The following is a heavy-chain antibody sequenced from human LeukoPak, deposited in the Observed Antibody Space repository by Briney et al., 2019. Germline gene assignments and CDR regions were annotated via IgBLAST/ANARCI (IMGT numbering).Heavy chain of an antibody. CDR3: ARLGGTYFDY. Sequence: PGGSLRLSCAASGFRFSDYHMNWIRQAPGKGLEWVAHISSSGITRYYADSMRGRFTISRDNAKNSLSLQLNGLRAEDTAVYYCARLGGTYFDYWGQRALVTVSS. J-gene: IGHJ4*02. CDR1: GFRFSDYH. V-gene: IGHV3-11*01. D-gene: IGHD1-26*01. CDR2: ISSSGITR.